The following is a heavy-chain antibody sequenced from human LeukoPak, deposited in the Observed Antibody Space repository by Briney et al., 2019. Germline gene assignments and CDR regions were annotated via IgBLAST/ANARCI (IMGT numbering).Heavy chain of an antibody. CDR3: ARDTRRSSSWYEY. D-gene: IGHD6-13*01. J-gene: IGHJ4*02. CDR2: INSDGSST. Sequence: PVGSLRLSCAASGFTFSSYWMHLVRHAPGKGLVWVSRINSDGSSTIYADSVKGRFTISRDYAKNTLYLQINSLRAEDTAVYYCARDTRRSSSWYEYWGQGTLVTVSS. CDR1: GFTFSSYW. V-gene: IGHV3-74*01.